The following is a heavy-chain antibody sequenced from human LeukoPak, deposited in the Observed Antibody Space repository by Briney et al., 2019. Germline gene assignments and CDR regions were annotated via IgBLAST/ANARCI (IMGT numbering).Heavy chain of an antibody. J-gene: IGHJ4*02. CDR3: ARESPRYDFWSGHGGIYYFDY. CDR2: INHSGST. D-gene: IGHD3-3*01. Sequence: PETLCLTCAVYGGSFSGYYWSWISQPPGKGLEWIGEINHSGSTNYNPSLKSRVTISVDTSKNQFSLKLSSVTAADTAVYYCARESPRYDFWSGHGGIYYFDYWGQGALVADSS. CDR1: GGSFSGYY. V-gene: IGHV4-34*01.